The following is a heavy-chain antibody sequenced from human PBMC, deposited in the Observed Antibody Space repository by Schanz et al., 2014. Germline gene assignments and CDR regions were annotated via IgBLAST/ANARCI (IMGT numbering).Heavy chain of an antibody. Sequence: VQLVESGGGLVQPGGSLRLSCETSGFTFSNHAMSWVRQAPGKGLEWVTFIRFDGSDKYYADSVKGRFTISRDNVKNTLDLQMTSLRGEDTAVYYCARENLNWEAFDIWGQGTLVTVSS. CDR1: GFTFSNHA. V-gene: IGHV3-30*02. CDR3: ARENLNWEAFDI. J-gene: IGHJ4*01. D-gene: IGHD7-27*01. CDR2: IRFDGSDK.